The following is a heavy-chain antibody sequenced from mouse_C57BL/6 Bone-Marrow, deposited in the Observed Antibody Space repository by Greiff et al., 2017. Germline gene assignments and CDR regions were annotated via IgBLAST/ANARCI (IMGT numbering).Heavy chain of an antibody. V-gene: IGHV5-4*01. CDR3: ARDDYDPFDY. D-gene: IGHD2-4*01. CDR1: GFTFSSYA. CDR2: ISDGGSYT. J-gene: IGHJ2*01. Sequence: EVQVVESGGGLVKPGGSLKLSCAASGFTFSSYAMSWVRQTPEKRLAWVATISDGGSYTYYPDNVKGRFTISRDNAKNNLYLQMSHLKSEDTAMYYCARDDYDPFDYWGKGTTLTVSS.